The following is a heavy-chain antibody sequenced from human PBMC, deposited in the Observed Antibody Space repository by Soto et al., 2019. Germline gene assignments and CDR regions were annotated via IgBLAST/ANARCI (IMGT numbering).Heavy chain of an antibody. D-gene: IGHD3-16*01. CDR3: AKALYGRGNYHFDH. CDR1: GFTFTTYD. Sequence: PGGSLRLACAASGFTFTTYDLTWVRQAPGKGLEWVSSIGDSGDTSNYADSVKGRFTVSRDNFKNTLYLQMNSLRAEDTAIYYCAKALYGRGNYHFDHWGQGTLVTVSS. J-gene: IGHJ4*02. CDR2: IGDSGDTS. V-gene: IGHV3-23*01.